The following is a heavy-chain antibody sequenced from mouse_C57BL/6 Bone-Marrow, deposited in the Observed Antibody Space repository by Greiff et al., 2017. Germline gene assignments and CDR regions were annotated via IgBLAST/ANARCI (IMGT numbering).Heavy chain of an antibody. CDR1: GFTFSSYA. V-gene: IGHV5-9-1*02. CDR2: ISSGGDYI. CDR3: TRYYYGSRPFAY. Sequence: EVQLVESGEGLVKPGGSLKLSCAASGFTFSSYAMSWVRQTPEKRLEWVAYISSGGDYIYYADTVKGRFTISRDNARNTLYLQMSSLKSEDTAMYYCTRYYYGSRPFAYWGQGTLVTVSA. D-gene: IGHD1-1*01. J-gene: IGHJ3*01.